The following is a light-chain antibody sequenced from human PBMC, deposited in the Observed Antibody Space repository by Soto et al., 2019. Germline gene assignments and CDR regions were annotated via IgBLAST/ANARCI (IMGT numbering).Light chain of an antibody. Sequence: DIQLTQSPSFLSASVGDRVTITCRASQGIRNYLAWYQQKPGRAPKLLMYIASTLQTWVPSRFSGSQSGTEFTLTISSLQPDDFATYYCQQVNNYPITFGQGTRLEIK. CDR1: QGIRNY. J-gene: IGKJ5*01. CDR3: QQVNNYPIT. CDR2: IAS. V-gene: IGKV1-9*01.